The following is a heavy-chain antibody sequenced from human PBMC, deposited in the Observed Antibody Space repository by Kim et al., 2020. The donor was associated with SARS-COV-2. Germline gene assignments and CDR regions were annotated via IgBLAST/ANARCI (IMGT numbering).Heavy chain of an antibody. Sequence: ASVKVSCKASGYTFTSYGISWVRQAPGQGLEWMGWISAYNGNTNYAQKLQGRVTMTTDTSTSTAYMELRSLRSDDTAVYYCACNEPEGSYYYYYGMDVWGQGTTVTVSS. CDR2: ISAYNGNT. V-gene: IGHV1-18*01. D-gene: IGHD2-8*01. CDR3: ACNEPEGSYYYYYGMDV. CDR1: GYTFTSYG. J-gene: IGHJ6*02.